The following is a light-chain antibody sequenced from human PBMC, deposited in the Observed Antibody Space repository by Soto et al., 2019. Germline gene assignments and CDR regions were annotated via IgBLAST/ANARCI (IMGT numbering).Light chain of an antibody. V-gene: IGKV3-20*01. CDR3: QQYVTSPWA. Sequence: ELVLTQSPGPLPLSPAARATLSCRARQSVSHSFLAWYPQKPGQAPRLLIYGASNWATGIPARFSGSGSGTDFTLTISRLEPEDFAVYYCQQYVTSPWAFGQGKKVEIK. CDR1: QSVSHSF. CDR2: GAS. J-gene: IGKJ1*01.